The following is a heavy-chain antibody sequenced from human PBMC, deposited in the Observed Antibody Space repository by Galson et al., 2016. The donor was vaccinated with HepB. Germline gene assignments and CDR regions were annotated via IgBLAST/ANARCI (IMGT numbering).Heavy chain of an antibody. CDR3: AIHRGDLRYCSSTECYGGAFDY. V-gene: IGHV3-23*01. J-gene: IGHJ4*02. D-gene: IGHD2-2*01. CDR1: GFTFTTYT. Sequence: SLRLSCAASGFTFTTYTMSWVRQAPGKGLEWVSAISFSGEPTYYADSVKGRFTISRDNSKNTLYLQMNSLRAEDTAVYYCAIHRGDLRYCSSTECYGGAFDYWGQGTLVTVSS. CDR2: ISFSGEPT.